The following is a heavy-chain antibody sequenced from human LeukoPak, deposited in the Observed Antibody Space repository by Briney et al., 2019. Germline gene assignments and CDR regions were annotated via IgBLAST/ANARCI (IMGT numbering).Heavy chain of an antibody. J-gene: IGHJ4*02. CDR3: ARGGDRDY. Sequence: GGSLRLSCAVSGFTFSTYDMHWVRQVAGKRLEWVSAIGVAGDTYYLDSVKGRFTISRKNAKNSLYLQMNSLRAGDTAVYYCARGGDRDYWGQGTLVTVSS. CDR1: GFTFSTYD. CDR2: IGVAGDT. V-gene: IGHV3-13*04.